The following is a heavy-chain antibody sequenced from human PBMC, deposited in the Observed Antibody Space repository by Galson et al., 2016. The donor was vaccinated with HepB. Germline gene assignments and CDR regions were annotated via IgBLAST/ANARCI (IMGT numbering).Heavy chain of an antibody. CDR1: GFTFGDYA. V-gene: IGHV3-20*01. Sequence: SLRLSCAASGFTFGDYAMSWVRQAPGKGLEWVSGINWIGKSTGYADSVKGRFTISRDNDTNYLYLQMSTLRAEDTALYNCARAQVSGNYGGFDYWGQGTLVIVSS. CDR2: INWIGKST. J-gene: IGHJ4*02. D-gene: IGHD1-7*01. CDR3: ARAQVSGNYGGFDY.